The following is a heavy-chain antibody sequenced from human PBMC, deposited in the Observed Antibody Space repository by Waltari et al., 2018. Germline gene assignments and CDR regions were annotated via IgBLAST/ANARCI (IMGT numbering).Heavy chain of an antibody. J-gene: IGHJ5*02. CDR2: IYYSGST. CDR1: GGSISSHY. V-gene: IGHV4-59*11. Sequence: QVQLQESGPGLVKPSETLSLTCTVSGGSISSHYWSWIRQPPGKGLEWIGYIYYSGSTNYNPSLKSRVTISVDTSKNQFSLKLSSVTAADTAVYYCAREGYSSGGSCYSGWFDPWGQGTLVTVSS. CDR3: AREGYSSGGSCYSGWFDP. D-gene: IGHD2-15*01.